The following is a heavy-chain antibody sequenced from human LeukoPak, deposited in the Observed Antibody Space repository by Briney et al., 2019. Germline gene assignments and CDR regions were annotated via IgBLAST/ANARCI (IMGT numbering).Heavy chain of an antibody. CDR3: ARDSEAVAGLFDY. V-gene: IGHV3-53*01. CDR2: IYSGDNT. J-gene: IGHJ4*02. CDR1: GFTFSSYG. D-gene: IGHD6-19*01. Sequence: GGSLRLSCAASGFTFSSYGMSWVRQAPGKGLEWVSVIYSGDNTYYADSVKGRFTISRDNSKNVLYLQMNSLRAEDTAVYYCARDSEAVAGLFDYWGQGTLVTVSA.